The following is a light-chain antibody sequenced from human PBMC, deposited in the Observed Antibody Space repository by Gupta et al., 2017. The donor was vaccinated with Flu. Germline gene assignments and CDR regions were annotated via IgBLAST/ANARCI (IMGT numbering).Light chain of an antibody. CDR1: SSDVGSYNL. Sequence: TSSDVGSYNLVSWYQHHPGKAPKLIISGTTKRPSGVSIRFSGSKSGNTASLTISGLLADDEADYYCCSYAGNSVCVFGGGTKLTVL. CDR3: CSYAGNSVCV. J-gene: IGLJ3*02. CDR2: GTT. V-gene: IGLV2-23*01.